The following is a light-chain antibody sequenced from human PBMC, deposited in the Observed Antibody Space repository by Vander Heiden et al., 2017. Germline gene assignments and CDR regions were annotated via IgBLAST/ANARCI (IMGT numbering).Light chain of an antibody. CDR3: QQYGTSPYT. V-gene: IGKV3-20*01. CDR1: QSVSNNY. J-gene: IGKJ2*01. Sequence: EIVFTQSPGTLSLSPGQGATLSCRASQSVSNNYLAWDQQKPGQAPRILLYGASTRATGIPDRFSGSGSGTDFSLTISRLEPEDFAVFYCQQYGTSPYTFGQGTKLGIK. CDR2: GAS.